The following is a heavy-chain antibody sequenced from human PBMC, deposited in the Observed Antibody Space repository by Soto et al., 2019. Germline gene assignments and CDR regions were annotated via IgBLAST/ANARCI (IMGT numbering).Heavy chain of an antibody. CDR3: ARVHSSGIFYFVDP. Sequence: QVQLVQSGAEVKKPGSSVKVSCKASGGTFDSYVISGRRQAPGQGLEWMGGIMPIFGTPNYAQKFRGRVTISADESTSTAYLELSSLTSDDTAVYYCARVHSSGIFYFVDPWGQGTLVTVSS. D-gene: IGHD3-10*01. V-gene: IGHV1-69*01. CDR1: GGTFDSYV. CDR2: IMPIFGTP. J-gene: IGHJ5*02.